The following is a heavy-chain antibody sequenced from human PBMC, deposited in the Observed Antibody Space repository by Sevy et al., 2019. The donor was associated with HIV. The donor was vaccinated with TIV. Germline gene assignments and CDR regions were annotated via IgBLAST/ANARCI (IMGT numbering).Heavy chain of an antibody. CDR1: GGSFTSYY. CDR2: INPSGST. D-gene: IGHD3-22*01. V-gene: IGHV4-34*01. Sequence: AESLSLTCAVSGGSFTSYYWTWIRQPPGKGLERIGEINPSGSTNYNPSLKSRITMTLDKSKNQFSLKLNSVSAADTVVYYCARGNIQVTMLVVVFTGGIYHFDSWGQGTLVTVSS. CDR3: ARGNIQVTMLVVVFTGGIYHFDS. J-gene: IGHJ4*02.